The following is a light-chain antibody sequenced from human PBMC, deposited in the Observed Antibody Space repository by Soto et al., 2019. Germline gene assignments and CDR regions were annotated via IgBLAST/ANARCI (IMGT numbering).Light chain of an antibody. CDR3: QQTYDTLT. V-gene: IGKV1-39*01. CDR2: AAS. CDR1: QSISTY. Sequence: DIPMTQSPSSLSASVGDRVTITCRASQSISTYLNWYQQKPGKAPNLLIYAASNLQSGVPSRFSGSGSGTDFTLTISSLQPEDFATYYCQQTYDTLTFGGGTKVESK. J-gene: IGKJ4*01.